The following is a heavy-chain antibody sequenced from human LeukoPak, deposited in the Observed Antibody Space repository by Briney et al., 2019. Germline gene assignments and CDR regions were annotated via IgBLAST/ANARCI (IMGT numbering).Heavy chain of an antibody. J-gene: IGHJ4*02. CDR2: ISYDGSDT. CDR3: ARNPGVGSSWYRLHY. Sequence: GGSLRLSCAASGITFINHVMDWVRQAPGKGLEWVAVISYDGSDTYYADSVKGRFTISRDNSKSTLYLQMNSLRVDDTAVYYCARNPGVGSSWYRLHYWGQGTLVTVSS. D-gene: IGHD6-13*01. V-gene: IGHV3-30-3*01. CDR1: GITFINHV.